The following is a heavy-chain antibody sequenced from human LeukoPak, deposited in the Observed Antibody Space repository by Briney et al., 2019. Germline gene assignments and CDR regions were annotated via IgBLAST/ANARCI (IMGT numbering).Heavy chain of an antibody. CDR3: ARLMGDRTIYDS. D-gene: IGHD1-26*01. J-gene: IGHJ4*02. Sequence: GGSLRLSCAASGFTFRTYWMSWVRQAPGKGLEWVASINPGGSETYYVESLRGRFTISRDNAMNSFFLQMNSLRADDTAVYYCARLMGDRTIYDSWGQGTLVTVSS. CDR1: GFTFRTYW. V-gene: IGHV3-7*01. CDR2: INPGGSET.